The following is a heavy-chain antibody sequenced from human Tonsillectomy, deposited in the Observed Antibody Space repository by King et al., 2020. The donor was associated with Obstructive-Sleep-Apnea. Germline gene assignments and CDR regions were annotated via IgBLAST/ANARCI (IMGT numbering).Heavy chain of an antibody. CDR2: ILYDGSTQ. CDR1: GFNFSTYG. V-gene: IGHV3-30*03. Sequence: VQLVESGGGVVQPGRSLRLSCGASGFNFSTYGMHWVRQAPGKGLEWVAVILYDGSTQYFADSVKGRFTISRDYSKNTVHLQMNSLRSEDTAVYYCARFAGSKAFDFWGQGTGVTVSS. J-gene: IGHJ4*02. D-gene: IGHD3-16*01. CDR3: ARFAGSKAFDF.